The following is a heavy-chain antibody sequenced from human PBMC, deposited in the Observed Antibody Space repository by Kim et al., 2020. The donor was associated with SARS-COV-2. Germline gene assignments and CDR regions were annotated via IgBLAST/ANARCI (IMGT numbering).Heavy chain of an antibody. V-gene: IGHV2-70*11. J-gene: IGHJ6*03. Sequence: SGPTLVNPTQTLTLTCTFSGFSLSTRGMCVSWIRQPPGKALEWLARIDWDDDKYYNTSLKTRLTISKDTSKNQVVLTMTNMDPVDTATYYCARIRGSGTTWYQSYYYCVDIWGKGTTVTVSS. D-gene: IGHD1-7*01. CDR2: IDWDDDK. CDR3: ARIRGSGTTWYQSYYYCVDI. CDR1: GFSLSTRGMC.